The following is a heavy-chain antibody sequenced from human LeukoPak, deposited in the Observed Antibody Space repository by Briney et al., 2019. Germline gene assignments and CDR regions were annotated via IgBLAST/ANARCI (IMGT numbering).Heavy chain of an antibody. CDR3: AKTIAAAGLDFTGDAFDI. CDR1: GFTFSSYG. D-gene: IGHD6-13*01. CDR2: ISYDGCNK. J-gene: IGHJ3*02. Sequence: GGSLRLSCAASGFTFSSYGMHWVRQAPGKGLEWVAVISYDGCNKYYADSVKGRFTISRDNSKNTLYLQMNSLRAEDTAVYYCAKTIAAAGLDFTGDAFDIWGQGTMVTVSS. V-gene: IGHV3-30*18.